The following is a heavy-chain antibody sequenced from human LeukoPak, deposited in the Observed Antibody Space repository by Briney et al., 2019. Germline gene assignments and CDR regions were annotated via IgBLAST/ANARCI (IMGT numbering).Heavy chain of an antibody. V-gene: IGHV3-23*01. J-gene: IGHJ4*02. D-gene: IGHD3-10*01. CDR1: GFTFSSCA. CDR3: ANDRWGVKDY. CDR2: ISGSGGST. Sequence: GGSLRLSCAASGFTFSSCAMCWVRQAPGKGLEWVSAISGSGGSTYYADSVKGRFTISRDNSKNTLYLQMNSLRAEDTAVYYCANDRWGVKDYWGQGALVTVSS.